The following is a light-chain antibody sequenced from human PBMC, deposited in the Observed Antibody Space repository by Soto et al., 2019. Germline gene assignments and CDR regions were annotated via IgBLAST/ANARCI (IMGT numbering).Light chain of an antibody. CDR3: TSYTTSSTVV. J-gene: IGLJ2*01. CDR2: EVV. CDR1: SGDIGGYNS. V-gene: IGLV2-14*01. Sequence: QSALTQPASVSGSPGQSITISCTGTSGDIGGYNSVSWYQQHPGKAPKLLIYEVVKRPSGVSNRFSGSKSGNTASLTISGLQAEDEADYYCTSYTTSSTVVIGGGTQLTVL.